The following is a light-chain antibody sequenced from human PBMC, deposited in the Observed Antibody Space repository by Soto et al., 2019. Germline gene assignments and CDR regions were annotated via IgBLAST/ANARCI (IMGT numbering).Light chain of an antibody. CDR2: KAS. J-gene: IGKJ1*01. CDR1: QSITTW. CDR3: QQYDGNWWT. V-gene: IGKV1-5*03. Sequence: DIQMTQSPSTLSASVGDRVNITCRASQSITTWLAWYQQKPGKAPKLLIYKASTLESGVPSRFSGSGSGTEFTLTISSLQPDDFATYYCQQYDGNWWTFGQGTKVEIK.